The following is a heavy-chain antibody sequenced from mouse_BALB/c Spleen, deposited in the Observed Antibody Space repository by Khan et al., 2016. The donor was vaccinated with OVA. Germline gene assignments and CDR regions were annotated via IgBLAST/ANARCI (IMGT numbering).Heavy chain of an antibody. CDR3: TSHGSSYTRFGD. CDR1: GYTFTNYW. V-gene: IGHV1-7*01. CDR2: IDPTTGYT. Sequence: QVQLKESGAELAKPGASVKMSCKASGYTFTNYWMHWVKQRPGQGLEWIGYIDPTTGYTEYNQKFKDKATLTADTSYSTAYMHLSSLTSEDSSIYYVTSHGSSYTRFGDWVQGTLVTVSA. J-gene: IGHJ3*01. D-gene: IGHD1-1*01.